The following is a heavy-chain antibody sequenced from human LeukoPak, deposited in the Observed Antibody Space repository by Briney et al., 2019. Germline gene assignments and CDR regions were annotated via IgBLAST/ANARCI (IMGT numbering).Heavy chain of an antibody. J-gene: IGHJ4*02. D-gene: IGHD4-11*01. Sequence: SETLSLTCTVSGGSISSSSYYWGWIRQPPGKGLEWIGSISYSGSTYYNPSLKSRVTISVDTSKNQFSLKLSSVTAADTAVYYCARGFVSNYYPKSFDYWGQGTLVTVSS. V-gene: IGHV4-39*01. CDR3: ARGFVSNYYPKSFDY. CDR1: GGSISSSSYY. CDR2: ISYSGST.